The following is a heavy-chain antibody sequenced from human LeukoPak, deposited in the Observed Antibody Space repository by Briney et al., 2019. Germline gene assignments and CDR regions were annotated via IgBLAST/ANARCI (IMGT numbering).Heavy chain of an antibody. CDR1: GYIFTNYY. D-gene: IGHD3-16*02. V-gene: IGHV1-46*01. CDR3: ARDREGKDDSVGGSYRYLYRYYAMDV. Sequence: GASVKVSCKASGYIFTNYYMHWVRQAPGQGLEWMGIINPSGGSTSYAQKFQCRVTMNRDTSTSKVYMELSSRRSEDTAVYYCARDREGKDDSVGGSYRYLYRYYAMDVWGKGTTVTVST. J-gene: IGHJ6*04. CDR2: INPSGGST.